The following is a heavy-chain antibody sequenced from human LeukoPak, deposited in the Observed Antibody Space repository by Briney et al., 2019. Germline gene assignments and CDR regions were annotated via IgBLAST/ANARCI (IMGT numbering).Heavy chain of an antibody. CDR2: IIPIFGTA. CDR3: ASYDSSGYYPSGSDY. J-gene: IGHJ4*02. CDR1: GGTFSSYA. D-gene: IGHD3-22*01. Sequence: GASVKVSCKASGGTFSSYAISWVRQAPGQGLEWMGGIIPIFGTANYAQKFQGRVTITADESTSTAYMELSSLRSEDTAVYYYASYDSSGYYPSGSDYWGQGTLATVSS. V-gene: IGHV1-69*13.